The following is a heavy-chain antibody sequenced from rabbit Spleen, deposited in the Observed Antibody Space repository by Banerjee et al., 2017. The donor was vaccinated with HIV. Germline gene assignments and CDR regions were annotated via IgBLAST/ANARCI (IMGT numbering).Heavy chain of an antibody. V-gene: IGHV1S45*01. D-gene: IGHD1-1*01. CDR3: ARAINTGYSIHKNDL. J-gene: IGHJ6*01. Sequence: QEQLVESGGGLVQPGGSLKLSCKASGFDFSNYGVSWVRQAPGQGLECIACIYGGSSGSTYYASWAKGRFTISKTSSTTVTLQMTSLTAADTATYFCARAINTGYSIHKNDLWGPGTLVTVS. CDR1: GFDFSNYG. CDR2: IYGGSSGST.